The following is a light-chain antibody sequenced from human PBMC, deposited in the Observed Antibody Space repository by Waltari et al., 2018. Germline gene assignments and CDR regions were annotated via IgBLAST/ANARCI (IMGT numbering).Light chain of an antibody. CDR2: GDN. CDR3: QSYDISLSGSV. V-gene: IGLV1-40*01. Sequence: QSVLTQPPSVSGAPGQRVTISCTGSSSNIGAGYDVHWYQQLPGTAPKLLIYGDNNRPSGVPDRFSGSKSGTSASRAITGLQAEDEADYYCQSYDISLSGSVFGGGTKLTVL. CDR1: SSNIGAGYD. J-gene: IGLJ3*02.